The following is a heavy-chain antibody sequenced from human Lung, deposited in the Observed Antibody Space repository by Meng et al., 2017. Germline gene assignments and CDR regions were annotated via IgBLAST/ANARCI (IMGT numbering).Heavy chain of an antibody. V-gene: IGHV3-48*03. CDR3: ARVPEPYSSGWYTY. Sequence: GGPLRLSCAAPGVTFSSYEMNWVRQAPGKGLEWVSYISSSGSTIYYADSVKGRFTISRDNAKNSLYLQMNSLRAEDTAVYYCARVPEPYSSGWYTYWGQGTLVTVSS. CDR2: ISSSGSTI. D-gene: IGHD6-19*01. CDR1: GVTFSSYE. J-gene: IGHJ4*02.